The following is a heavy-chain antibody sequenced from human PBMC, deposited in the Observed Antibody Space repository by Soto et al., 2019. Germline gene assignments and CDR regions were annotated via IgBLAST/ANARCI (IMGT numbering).Heavy chain of an antibody. CDR3: XXXXXXXXXXXXDV. Sequence: QVQLVQSGAEVKNPGASVKVSCKTSGYVFTSYGIGWARQAPGQGLEWMGWINTYNGNTNYAQNLQGRVTLTTDTXXXXXXXXXXXXXXXXXXXXXXXXXXXXXXXXXXDVWGQGTTVNVSS. CDR1: GYVFTSYG. V-gene: IGHV1-18*01. J-gene: IGHJ6*02. CDR2: INTYNGNT.